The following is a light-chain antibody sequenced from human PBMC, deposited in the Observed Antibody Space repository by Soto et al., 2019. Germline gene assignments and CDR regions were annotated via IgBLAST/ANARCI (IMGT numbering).Light chain of an antibody. V-gene: IGKV1-5*03. CDR1: QSISSY. Sequence: DIQMTQSPSSLSASVGDRVTITCRASQSISSYLNWYQQKPGKAPKLLIYKASSLESGVPSRFSGSGSGTEFTLTISSLQPDDFATYYCQQYNSYWTFGQGTKV. J-gene: IGKJ1*01. CDR2: KAS. CDR3: QQYNSYWT.